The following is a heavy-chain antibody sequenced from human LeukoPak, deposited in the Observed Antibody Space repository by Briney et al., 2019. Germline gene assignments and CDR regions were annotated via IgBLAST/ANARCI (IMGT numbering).Heavy chain of an antibody. CDR1: GFTVNSKY. J-gene: IGHJ4*02. CDR2: IYTGGTT. D-gene: IGHD3-22*01. CDR3: AREGDYDSRGYYYGLDY. V-gene: IGHV3-66*02. Sequence: GGSLRLSCAASGFTVNSKYMTWVRQAPGKGLEWVSVIYTGGTTYYADSVKGRFTISRDNSKNTLYLQMNSLRAEDTAVYYCAREGDYDSRGYYYGLDYWGQGTLVTVSS.